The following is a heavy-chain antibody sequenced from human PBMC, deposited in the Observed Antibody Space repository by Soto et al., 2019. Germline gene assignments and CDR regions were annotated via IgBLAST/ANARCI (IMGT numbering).Heavy chain of an antibody. V-gene: IGHV3-23*01. CDR1: GFTFNNYA. CDR3: AKGSSRFRPYYFDY. CDR2: ITGSGDST. D-gene: IGHD6-13*01. J-gene: IGHJ4*02. Sequence: PGGSLRLSCAASGFTFNNYAMSWVRQAPGKGLEWISAITGSGDSTYLADYVKGRFTISRDNSKNTVHLQMNYLRADDTALYYCAKGSSRFRPYYFDYWGQGALVTVSS.